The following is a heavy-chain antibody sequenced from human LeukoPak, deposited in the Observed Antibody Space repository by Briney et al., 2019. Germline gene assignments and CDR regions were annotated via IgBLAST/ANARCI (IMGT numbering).Heavy chain of an antibody. CDR2: INPNSGGT. Sequence: ASVKVSCKASGYTFTVYYMHWVRQAPGQGLEWMGWINPNSGGTNYAQKFQGRVTMTRDTSISTAHIELSRLRSDDTAVYYCSRGSGYCSGGSCWYFDFWGQGTLATVSA. V-gene: IGHV1-2*02. CDR1: GYTFTVYY. J-gene: IGHJ4*02. CDR3: SRGSGYCSGGSCWYFDF. D-gene: IGHD2-15*01.